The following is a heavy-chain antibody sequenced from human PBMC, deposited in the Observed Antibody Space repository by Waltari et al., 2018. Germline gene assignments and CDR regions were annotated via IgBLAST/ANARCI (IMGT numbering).Heavy chain of an antibody. CDR3: ARSLHIFRAAAGMFDY. D-gene: IGHD6-13*01. Sequence: QLQLQESGPGLLTPSGTLSLTCTVPDDSISSGDYYWGWIRQSPGKGPEWIGSVYYSGSTSYNTSLKRRVTISVDTSKKQFSLKLSSVTAADTAVYYCARSLHIFRAAAGMFDYWGQGTLVTVSS. V-gene: IGHV4-39*01. CDR1: DDSISSGDYY. J-gene: IGHJ4*02. CDR2: VYYSGST.